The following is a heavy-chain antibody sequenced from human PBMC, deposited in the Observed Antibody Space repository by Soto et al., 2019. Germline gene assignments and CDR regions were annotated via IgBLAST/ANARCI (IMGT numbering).Heavy chain of an antibody. Sequence: GESLKISCKGSGYSFTSYWIGWVRQMPGKGLEWMGIIYPGDSDTRYSPSFQGHVTISADKSISSVYLQWSSLKASYTAMYYCARRRTANIDYYCYCGMDVWGQGTTVTVAS. CDR2: IYPGDSDT. CDR1: GYSFTSYW. J-gene: IGHJ6*02. D-gene: IGHD5-12*01. V-gene: IGHV5-51*01. CDR3: ARRRTANIDYYCYCGMDV.